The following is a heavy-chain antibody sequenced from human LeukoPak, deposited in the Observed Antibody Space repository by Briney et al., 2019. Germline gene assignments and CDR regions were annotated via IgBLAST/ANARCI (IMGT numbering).Heavy chain of an antibody. CDR2: ISSSGGTI. Sequence: GGSLRLSCAASGFTFSSYEMNWVRQAPGKALEWVSYISSSGGTIYYADSVKGRFTISRDNAKNSLYLQMNSLRAEDTAVYYCARDESGYSGYVRFDPWGQGTLVTVSS. CDR1: GFTFSSYE. D-gene: IGHD5-12*01. CDR3: ARDESGYSGYVRFDP. V-gene: IGHV3-48*03. J-gene: IGHJ5*02.